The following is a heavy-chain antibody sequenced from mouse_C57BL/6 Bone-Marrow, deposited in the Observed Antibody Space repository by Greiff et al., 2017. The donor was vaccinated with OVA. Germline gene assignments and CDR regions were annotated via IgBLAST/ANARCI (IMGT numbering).Heavy chain of an antibody. Sequence: VQLQQPGAELVRPGSSVKLSCKASGYTFTSYWMDWVKQRPGQGLEWIGNIDPSDSETHYNQKFKDKATLTVDKSSSTAYMQLSSLTSEESAVDYCARRGWLLRNFDVWGTGTTVTVSA. J-gene: IGHJ1*03. V-gene: IGHV1-61*01. D-gene: IGHD2-3*01. CDR3: ARRGWLLRNFDV. CDR1: GYTFTSYW. CDR2: IDPSDSET.